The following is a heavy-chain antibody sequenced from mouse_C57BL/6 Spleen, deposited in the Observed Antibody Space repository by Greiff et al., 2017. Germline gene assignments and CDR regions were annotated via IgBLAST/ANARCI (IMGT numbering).Heavy chain of an antibody. J-gene: IGHJ1*03. D-gene: IGHD2-12*01. Sequence: QVQLQQSGAELARPGASVKMSCKASGYTFTSYGMHWVKQRPGQGLEWIGNINPSSGNTKYNEKFKGKATLTADKSSSTAYMELRSLTSEDSAVYFCASASRSYAGVFFYFDVWGKGTTVTVSS. CDR2: INPSSGNT. CDR1: GYTFTSYG. V-gene: IGHV1-4*01. CDR3: ASASRSYAGVFFYFDV.